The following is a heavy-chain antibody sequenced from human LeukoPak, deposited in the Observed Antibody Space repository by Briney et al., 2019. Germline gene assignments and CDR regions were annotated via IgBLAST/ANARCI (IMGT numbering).Heavy chain of an antibody. CDR2: INPSGGST. Sequence: ASVKVSCKASGYTFTSYYMHWVRQAPGQGLEWMGIINPSGGSTSYAQKFQGRVTMTRDTSTSTAYMELSSLRAEDTAVYYCARASCTNGICSRGTDESFQYWGQGTLVTVSS. CDR1: GYTFTSYY. V-gene: IGHV1-46*01. D-gene: IGHD2-8*01. J-gene: IGHJ1*01. CDR3: ARASCTNGICSRGTDESFQY.